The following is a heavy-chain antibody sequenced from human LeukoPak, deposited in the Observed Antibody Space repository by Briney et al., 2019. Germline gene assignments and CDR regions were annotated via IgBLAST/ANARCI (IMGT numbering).Heavy chain of an antibody. V-gene: IGHV1-18*01. CDR1: GYTFTSYG. J-gene: IGHJ4*02. Sequence: GASVKVSCKASGYTFTSYGISWARQAPGQGLEWMGWISAYNGNTNYAQKLQGRVTMTTDTSTSTAYMELRSLRSDDTAVYYCARDGWYDSSGYYDDYWGQGTLVTVSS. D-gene: IGHD3-22*01. CDR3: ARDGWYDSSGYYDDY. CDR2: ISAYNGNT.